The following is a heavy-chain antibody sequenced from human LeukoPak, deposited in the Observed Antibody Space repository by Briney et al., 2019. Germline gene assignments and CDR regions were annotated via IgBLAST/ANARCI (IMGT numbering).Heavy chain of an antibody. CDR1: GYTFTSYG. J-gene: IGHJ5*02. CDR3: ARSVHDSGSYNCFDP. V-gene: IGHV1-18*01. Sequence: PGASVKVSCKASGYTFTSYGISWARQAPGQGLEWMGWISPYNGNTNYAQKLQGRVTMTTDTSTSTAYMELRSLRSDDTAVYYCARSVHDSGSYNCFDPWGQGTLVTVSS. D-gene: IGHD3-10*01. CDR2: ISPYNGNT.